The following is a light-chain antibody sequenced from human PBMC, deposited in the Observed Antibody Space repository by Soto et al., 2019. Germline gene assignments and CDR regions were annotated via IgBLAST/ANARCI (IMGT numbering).Light chain of an antibody. Sequence: EIVLTQSPGTLSLSPGERATLSCRASQSVSKYLAWYQQKPGQAPRVLIYGASSTATGIPDRFSGSGSGTDFTLNISRLEPEDFVVYYCQHYGSSPWTFGQGTKVEIK. CDR2: GAS. CDR3: QHYGSSPWT. CDR1: QSVSKY. J-gene: IGKJ1*01. V-gene: IGKV3-20*01.